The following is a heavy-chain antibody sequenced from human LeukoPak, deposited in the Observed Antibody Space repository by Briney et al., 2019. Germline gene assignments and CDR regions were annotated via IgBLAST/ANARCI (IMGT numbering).Heavy chain of an antibody. CDR1: SDSIYSSNYY. D-gene: IGHD2-21*02. CDR2: IYYSGST. J-gene: IGHJ4*02. V-gene: IGHV4-39*01. CDR3: ARAAYCGGDCYLFDY. Sequence: PSETLSPTSTVSSDSIYSSNYYWGWIRQPPGKGLEWIGSIYYSGSTYYNSSLKSRVTISVDTSKNQFSLKLSSLTAADTAVYYCARAAYCGGDCYLFDYWGQGNLVTVFS.